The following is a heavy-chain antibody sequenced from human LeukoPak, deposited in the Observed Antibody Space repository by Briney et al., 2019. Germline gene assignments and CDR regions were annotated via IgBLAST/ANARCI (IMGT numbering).Heavy chain of an antibody. V-gene: IGHV4-34*01. Sequence: GSLRLSCSASGFTLSNFGMSWVRQAPGKGLEWIGEINHSGSTNYNPSLKSRVTISVDTSKDQFSLKLSSVTAADTAVYYCARSLPKLHNVDYWGQGTLVTVSS. CDR1: GFTLSNFG. D-gene: IGHD1-7*01. CDR2: INHSGST. CDR3: ARSLPKLHNVDY. J-gene: IGHJ4*02.